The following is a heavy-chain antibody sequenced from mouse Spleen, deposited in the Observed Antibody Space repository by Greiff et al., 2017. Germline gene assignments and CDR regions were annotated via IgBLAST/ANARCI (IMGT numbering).Heavy chain of an antibody. CDR2: ISSGSSTI. V-gene: IGHV5-17*01. CDR3: ARPYYYGSSYSYYAMDY. J-gene: IGHJ4*01. CDR1: GFTFSDYG. Sequence: EVKLVESGGGLVKPGGSLKLSCAASGFTFSDYGMHWVRQDPEKGLEWVAYISSGSSTIYYADTVKGRFTISRDNAKNTLFLQMTSLRSEDTAMYYCARPYYYGSSYSYYAMDYWGQGTSVTVSS. D-gene: IGHD1-1*01.